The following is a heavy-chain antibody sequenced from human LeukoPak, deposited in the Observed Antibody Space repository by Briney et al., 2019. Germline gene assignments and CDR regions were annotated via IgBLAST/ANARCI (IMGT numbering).Heavy chain of an antibody. J-gene: IGHJ4*02. D-gene: IGHD3-9*01. CDR2: IIPIFGTA. Sequence: ASVKVSCKASGGTFSSYAISWVRQAPGQGLEWWGGIIPIFGTANYAKKFQGRVTSTADESTSTAYMELSSLRAEDTAVYYCARDHGSYDIWTGYFDYWGQGTLVTVSS. V-gene: IGHV1-69*13. CDR3: ARDHGSYDIWTGYFDY. CDR1: GGTFSSYA.